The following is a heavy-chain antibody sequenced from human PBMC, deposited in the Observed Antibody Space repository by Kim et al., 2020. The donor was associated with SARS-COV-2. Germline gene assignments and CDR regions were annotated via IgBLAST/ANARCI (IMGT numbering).Heavy chain of an antibody. J-gene: IGHJ4*02. V-gene: IGHV4-4*02. D-gene: IGHD1-26*01. CDR3: ARNGAGAYYFDY. CDR2: VFHTGST. CDR1: GGSITSNNW. Sequence: SETLSLTCAVSGGSITSNNWSWVRQTPGKVLEWIGEVFHTGSTNYNPSLKSRIIMSVDTSKKQVSLRLTSVTAADTALYYCARNGAGAYYFDYWGQGTL.